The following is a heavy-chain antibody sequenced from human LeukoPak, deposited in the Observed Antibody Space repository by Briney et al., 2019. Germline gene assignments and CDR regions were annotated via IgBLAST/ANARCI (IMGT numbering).Heavy chain of an antibody. Sequence: ASVKVSCTPSGYTFTGYYMHWVRQAPGQGLEWMGWINPNSGATNYAQKFQGRVTMTRDTSISTVYMELSRLRSDDTAVYYCARGVVVTAIGNFDYWGQGTLVTVSS. D-gene: IGHD2-21*02. CDR2: INPNSGAT. CDR3: ARGVVVTAIGNFDY. CDR1: GYTFTGYY. J-gene: IGHJ4*02. V-gene: IGHV1-2*02.